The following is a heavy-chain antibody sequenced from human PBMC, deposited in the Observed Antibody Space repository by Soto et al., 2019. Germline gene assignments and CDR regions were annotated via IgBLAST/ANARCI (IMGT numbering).Heavy chain of an antibody. D-gene: IGHD2-21*02. CDR3: ARSILWWGREPTDYYGMDV. J-gene: IGHJ6*02. CDR2: IYYSGST. CDR1: GGSISSYY. V-gene: IGHV4-59*01. Sequence: QVQLQESGPGLVKPSETLSLTCTVSGGSISSYYWSWIRQPPGKGLEWIGYIYYSGSTNYNPSLKRRVTISVDTSKNQFSLKLSSVTAADTAVYYCARSILWWGREPTDYYGMDVWGQGTTVTVSS.